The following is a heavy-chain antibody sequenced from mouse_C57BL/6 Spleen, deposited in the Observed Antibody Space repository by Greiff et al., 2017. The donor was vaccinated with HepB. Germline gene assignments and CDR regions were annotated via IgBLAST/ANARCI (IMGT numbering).Heavy chain of an antibody. V-gene: IGHV5-9*01. Sequence: EVHLVESGGGLVKPGGSLKLSCAASGFTFSSYTMSWVRQTPEKRLEWVATISGGGGNTYYPDSVKGRFTISRDNAKNTLYLQMSSLRSEDTALYYCARKDYYGSSAYFDIWGTGTTVTVSS. D-gene: IGHD1-1*01. CDR3: ARKDYYGSSAYFDI. J-gene: IGHJ1*03. CDR1: GFTFSSYT. CDR2: ISGGGGNT.